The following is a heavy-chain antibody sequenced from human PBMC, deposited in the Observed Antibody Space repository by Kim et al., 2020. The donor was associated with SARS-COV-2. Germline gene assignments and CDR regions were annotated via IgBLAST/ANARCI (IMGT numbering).Heavy chain of an antibody. V-gene: IGHV3-49*02. CDR2: T. Sequence: TEYAASVKGRFTISRDDSKSIAYLQMNILKTEDTAVYYCTRDQKSTRPAHWGQGTLVTVSS. J-gene: IGHJ4*02. CDR3: TRDQKSTRPAH.